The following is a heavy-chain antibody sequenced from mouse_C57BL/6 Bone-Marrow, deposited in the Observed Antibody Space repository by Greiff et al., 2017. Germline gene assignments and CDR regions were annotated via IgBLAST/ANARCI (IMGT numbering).Heavy chain of an antibody. Sequence: QVQLQQSGAELARPGASVKLSCKASGYTFTSYGISWVKQRTGQGLEWIGEIYPRSGNTYYNEKFKGKATLTADKSSSTAYMELRSLTSEDSAVYFCVTTYCYGNYYYDGWGQGTTLTVYS. J-gene: IGHJ2*01. D-gene: IGHD2-12*01. CDR1: GYTFTSYG. V-gene: IGHV1-81*01. CDR2: IYPRSGNT. CDR3: VTTYCYGNYYYDG.